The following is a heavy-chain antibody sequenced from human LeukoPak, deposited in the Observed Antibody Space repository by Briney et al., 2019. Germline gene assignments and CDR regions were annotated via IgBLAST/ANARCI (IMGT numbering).Heavy chain of an antibody. J-gene: IGHJ4*02. D-gene: IGHD2/OR15-2a*01. CDR3: ARGQKNTPFDY. V-gene: IGHV4-38-2*02. Sequence: SETLSLTCTVSGYSISSGYYWGWIRQPPGKGLEWIGSIYHSGSTYYNPSLKSRVTISVDTSKNQFSLKLSSVTAADTAVYYCARGQKNTPFDYWGQGTLVTVSS. CDR2: IYHSGST. CDR1: GYSISSGYY.